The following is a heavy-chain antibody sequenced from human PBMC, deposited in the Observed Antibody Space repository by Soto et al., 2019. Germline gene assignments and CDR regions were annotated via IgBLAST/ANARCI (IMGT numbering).Heavy chain of an antibody. J-gene: IGHJ4*02. CDR3: ATLRLVRPTEND. V-gene: IGHV1-2*02. CDR1: GYTFTDYY. D-gene: IGHD2-21*01. CDR2: INPNTGDT. Sequence: QVQLVQSGAEVKKPGASVKVSCKASGYTFTDYYLHWVRRAPGQGLESMGWINPNTGDTNYAQKFQGRVTMTRDTSISTAYMELRRLTSDDTAMYHCATLRLVRPTENDWGQGTLVTVSS.